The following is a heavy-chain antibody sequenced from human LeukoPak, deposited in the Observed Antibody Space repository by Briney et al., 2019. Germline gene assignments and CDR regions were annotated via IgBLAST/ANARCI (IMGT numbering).Heavy chain of an antibody. CDR3: ARDSPYGSGRHDYYYMDV. CDR1: GVSISSSSYY. Sequence: SETLSLTCTVSGVSISSSSYYWGWIRQPPGKGLEWIGSIYYSGSTYYNPSLKSRVTISVDRSKNQFSLKLRSVTAADTPVYYCARDSPYGSGRHDYYYMDVWGKGTTVTVSS. V-gene: IGHV4-39*07. J-gene: IGHJ6*03. CDR2: IYYSGST. D-gene: IGHD3-10*01.